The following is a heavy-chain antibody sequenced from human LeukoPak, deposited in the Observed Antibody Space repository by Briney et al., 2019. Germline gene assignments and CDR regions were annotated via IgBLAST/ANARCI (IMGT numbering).Heavy chain of an antibody. CDR3: ARSQDGLDIVVVVAATPFDY. Sequence: GGSLRLSCAASGFTFSSYGMHWVRQAPGKGLEWVAVISYDGSNKYYADSVKGRFTISRDNSKNTLYLQMNSLRAEDTAVYYCARSQDGLDIVVVVAATPFDYWGQGTLVTVSS. D-gene: IGHD2-15*01. CDR2: ISYDGSNK. J-gene: IGHJ4*02. V-gene: IGHV3-30*19. CDR1: GFTFSSYG.